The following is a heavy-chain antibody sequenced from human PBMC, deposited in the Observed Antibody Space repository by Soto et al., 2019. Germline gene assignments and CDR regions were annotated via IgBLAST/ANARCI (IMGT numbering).Heavy chain of an antibody. CDR3: ARDGECPKYWYFDL. V-gene: IGHV3-30-3*01. D-gene: IGHD3-3*01. Sequence: QVQLVESGGGVVQPGRSLRLSCAASGFTFSSYAMHWVRQAPGKGLEWVAVISYDGSNKYYADSVQGRFTISRDNSKNTLYLQMNSLRAEDTAVYYCARDGECPKYWYFDLWGRGTLVTVSS. CDR2: ISYDGSNK. J-gene: IGHJ2*01. CDR1: GFTFSSYA.